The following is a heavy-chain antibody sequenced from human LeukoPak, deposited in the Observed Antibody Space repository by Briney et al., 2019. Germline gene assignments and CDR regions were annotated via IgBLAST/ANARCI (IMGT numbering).Heavy chain of an antibody. CDR2: IFPGDSDA. V-gene: IGHV5-51*01. D-gene: IGHD3-22*01. CDR1: GYNFANYW. Sequence: GESLKISCKGSGYNFANYWIGWVRQMPGKGVEWMGIIFPGDSDARYSPSFQGQVTISADKSISPAYLQWSSLKASDTAMYYCAKLLSSGSYSSHWFDPWGQGTLVTVSS. CDR3: AKLLSSGSYSSHWFDP. J-gene: IGHJ5*02.